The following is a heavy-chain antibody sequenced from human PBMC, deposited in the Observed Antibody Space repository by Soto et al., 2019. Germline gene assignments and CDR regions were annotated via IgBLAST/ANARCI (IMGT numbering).Heavy chain of an antibody. CDR2: LSGNGGDT. V-gene: IGHV3-23*01. Sequence: GGSLRLSCAASGFAFSSYAMNWVRQAPGKGLEWVSTLSGNGGDTYYADSVKGRFTISRDNSRNTLYLQMNSLRAEDTAVYYCAKGRWSSSSPVDYWGQGTLVTVSS. J-gene: IGHJ4*02. CDR1: GFAFSSYA. D-gene: IGHD6-6*01. CDR3: AKGRWSSSSPVDY.